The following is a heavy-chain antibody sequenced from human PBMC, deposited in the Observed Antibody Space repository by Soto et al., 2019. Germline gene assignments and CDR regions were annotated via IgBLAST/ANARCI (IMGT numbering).Heavy chain of an antibody. CDR3: ARDAQYYYYYGMDV. CDR1: GYGFSNYV. Sequence: ASVKVSCKTSGYGFSNYVVSWVRQAPGQGLEWVGGIDPDNVPAKYAQKFQGRVTITTDTSTSTAYMELSSLRSEDTAVYYCARDAQYYYYYGMDVWGQGTTVTVS. J-gene: IGHJ6*02. V-gene: IGHV1-18*01. CDR2: IDPDNVPA.